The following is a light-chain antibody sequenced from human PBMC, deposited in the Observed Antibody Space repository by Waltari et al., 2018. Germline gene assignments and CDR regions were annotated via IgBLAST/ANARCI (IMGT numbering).Light chain of an antibody. Sequence: EIVLTQPPPTLSLSPGARPTLSCRASPSVSSYLAWYQQKPGQAPRLLIYDASNSATGVPARFSGSGSGTDVTLNISSLEPEDFAVYYGQQRSNWPLTFGGGTKVEIK. V-gene: IGKV3-11*01. CDR2: DAS. CDR3: QQRSNWPLT. J-gene: IGKJ4*01. CDR1: PSVSSY.